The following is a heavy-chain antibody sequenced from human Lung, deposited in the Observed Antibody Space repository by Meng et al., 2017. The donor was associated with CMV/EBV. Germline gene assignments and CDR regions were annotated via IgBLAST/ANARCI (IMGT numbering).Heavy chain of an antibody. V-gene: IGHV6-1*01. CDR2: TYYRSKWYN. D-gene: IGHD3-22*01. Sequence: SQTLSLTCAISGDSVSSNSAAWNWIRQSPSRGLEWLGRTYYRSKWYNDYAVSVKSRITISTDTSKNQFSLQLNSVTSEDTAVYYCARGHYESSVYPIDYWGQGTLVTVSS. CDR1: GDSVSSNSAA. CDR3: ARGHYESSVYPIDY. J-gene: IGHJ4*02.